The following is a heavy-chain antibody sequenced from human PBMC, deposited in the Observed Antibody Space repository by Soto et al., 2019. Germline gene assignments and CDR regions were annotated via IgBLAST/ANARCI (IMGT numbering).Heavy chain of an antibody. CDR1: GGTFSSYA. J-gene: IGHJ4*02. V-gene: IGHV1-69*01. CDR2: IIPIFGTA. D-gene: IGHD3-10*01. Sequence: QVQLVQSGAEVQKPGSSVKVSCKASGGTFSSYAISWVRQAPGQGLEWMGGIIPIFGTANYAQKFQGRITITADESTSTAYMELSSLRSEDTAVYYCARGNYYGSGSYYTYFDYWGQGTLVTVSS. CDR3: ARGNYYGSGSYYTYFDY.